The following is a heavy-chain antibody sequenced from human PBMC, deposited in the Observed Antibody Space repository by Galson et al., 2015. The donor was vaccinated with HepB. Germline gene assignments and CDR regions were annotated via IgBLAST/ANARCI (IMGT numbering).Heavy chain of an antibody. CDR2: IWNDGNNR. D-gene: IGHD3-16*01. V-gene: IGHV3-33*06. Sequence: SLRLSCAASGFTFGNYGMHWVRQAPGKGLEWVAVIWNDGNNRYYSDSVKGRFSISRDNSKNTLYLQMNSLRAEDTVMYYCAKDAYKSSYYFDSWGQGALVTVSS. CDR3: AKDAYKSSYYFDS. J-gene: IGHJ4*02. CDR1: GFTFGNYG.